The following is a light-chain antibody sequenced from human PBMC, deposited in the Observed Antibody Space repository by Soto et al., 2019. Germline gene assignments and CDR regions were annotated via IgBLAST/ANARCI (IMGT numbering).Light chain of an antibody. CDR3: IQDYNYPLT. J-gene: IGKJ4*01. V-gene: IGKV1-6*01. CDR2: TAS. CDR1: QGIRSE. Sequence: AIQMTQSPSSVSASVGDRVTITCRASQGIRSELGWYQQKPGKAPNLLIYTASTLQSGVPSRFSGSGSGTDFTLTISSLQPEDFATYYCIQDYNYPLTFGGGTKVDI.